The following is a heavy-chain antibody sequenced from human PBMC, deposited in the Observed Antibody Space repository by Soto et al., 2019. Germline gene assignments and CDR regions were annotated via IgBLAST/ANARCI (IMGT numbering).Heavy chain of an antibody. V-gene: IGHV3-11*01. CDR2: ISSSGSTI. CDR1: GFTFSDYY. D-gene: IGHD3-3*01. Sequence: QVQLVESGGGLVKPGGSLRLSCAASGFTFSDYYMTWIRQAPGKGLEWVSYISSSGSTIYYADSVKGRFTISRHNAKNSLYLQMNLQRPEDTAVYYCARDSTWSCYYQFDPWRQGTLVTVSS. J-gene: IGHJ5*02. CDR3: ARDSTWSCYYQFDP.